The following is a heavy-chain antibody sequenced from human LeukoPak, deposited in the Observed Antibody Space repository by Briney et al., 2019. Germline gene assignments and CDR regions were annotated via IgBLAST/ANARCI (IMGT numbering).Heavy chain of an antibody. Sequence: ASVTVSCKASGYTFTSFGISWVRQAPGQGLEWTGCISTYNGNTNYAQKLQGRVTMTTDTSTSTAYMELRSLRSDDTAVYYCARALAGGDYVSPDYWGQGTLVTVSS. CDR3: ARALAGGDYVSPDY. CDR1: GYTFTSFG. V-gene: IGHV1-18*01. CDR2: ISTYNGNT. D-gene: IGHD4-17*01. J-gene: IGHJ4*02.